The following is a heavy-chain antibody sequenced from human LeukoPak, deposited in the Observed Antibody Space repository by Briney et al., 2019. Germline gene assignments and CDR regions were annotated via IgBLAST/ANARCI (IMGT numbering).Heavy chain of an antibody. CDR2: IYSGGST. Sequence: GGSLRLSCAASGFTVSSNYMSWVRQAPGKGLEWVSVIYSGGSTYYADSVKGRFTISRDNSKNTLYLQMNSLRAEDTAVYYCARVSHYSSSSAYFDYWGQGTLVTVSS. D-gene: IGHD6-6*01. V-gene: IGHV3-53*01. J-gene: IGHJ4*02. CDR1: GFTVSSNY. CDR3: ARVSHYSSSSAYFDY.